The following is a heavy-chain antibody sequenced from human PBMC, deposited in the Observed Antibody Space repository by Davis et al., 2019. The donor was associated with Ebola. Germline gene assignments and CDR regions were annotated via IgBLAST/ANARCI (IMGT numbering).Heavy chain of an antibody. J-gene: IGHJ5*02. Sequence: MPSETLSLTCAVSGGSISSGGYSWSWIRQPPGKGLEWIGYIYHSGSTYYNPSLKSRVTISVDRSKNQFSLKLNSVTAADTAVYYCARGLRWNSEHRWFDPWGQGTLVTVSS. CDR2: IYHSGST. D-gene: IGHD1-7*01. V-gene: IGHV4-30-2*01. CDR1: GGSISSGGYS. CDR3: ARGLRWNSEHRWFDP.